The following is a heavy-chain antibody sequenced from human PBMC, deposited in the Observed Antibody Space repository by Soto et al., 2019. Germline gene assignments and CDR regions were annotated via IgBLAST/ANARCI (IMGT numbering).Heavy chain of an antibody. CDR2: INWDDDK. D-gene: IGHD2-15*01. J-gene: IGHJ4*02. Sequence: KESGPTLVKPTQTLTLTCTFSGFSLGTGAVGVGWIRQPPGKALEWLALINWDDDKRYSPSLKSRLTITKDTSKNQVVLTMTNMDPVDTATYYCARTTVDLEYCSGGTCFYLDYWGQGTLVIVSS. V-gene: IGHV2-5*02. CDR1: GFSLGTGAVG. CDR3: ARTTVDLEYCSGGTCFYLDY.